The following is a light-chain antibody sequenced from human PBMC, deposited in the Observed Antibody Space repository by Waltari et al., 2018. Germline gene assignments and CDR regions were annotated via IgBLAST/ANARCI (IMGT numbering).Light chain of an antibody. J-gene: IGKJ2*01. Sequence: DIQMPHSPSTLSASVGDIVTISCRASQSVGTWLAWYQQKPGKAPKLLIYMASSLDSGVPSRFSGSGSGTDFTLTISSLQPDDFATYSCQQYSSFSTFGQGTKV. CDR1: QSVGTW. CDR3: QQYSSFST. CDR2: MAS. V-gene: IGKV1-5*03.